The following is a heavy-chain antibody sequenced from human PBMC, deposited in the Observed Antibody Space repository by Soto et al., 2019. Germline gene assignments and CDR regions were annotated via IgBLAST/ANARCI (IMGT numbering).Heavy chain of an antibody. Sequence: QVQLVQSGAEVKKPGASVKVSCKASGDTFSNYDINWVRQATGQGLEWMGRMNPNSGNTGYAQKYQGRVTMTRNTSITTAYMELSSLRSEDTAVYYCARGRNGMDVWGQGTTVTVSS. J-gene: IGHJ6*02. CDR1: GDTFSNYD. CDR2: MNPNSGNT. CDR3: ARGRNGMDV. V-gene: IGHV1-8*01.